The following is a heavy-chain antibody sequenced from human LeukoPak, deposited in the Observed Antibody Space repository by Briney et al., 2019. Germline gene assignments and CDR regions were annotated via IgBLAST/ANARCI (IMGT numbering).Heavy chain of an antibody. J-gene: IGHJ6*02. CDR2: IYPGDSDT. V-gene: IGHV5-51*01. CDR3: ARQIHTMVQAQIAYGMDV. Sequence: GESLKISCKGSGYSFTSYWIGWVRQMPGKGLEWMGIIYPGDSDTRYSPSFQGQVTISADKPISTAYLQWSSLKASDTAMYYCARQIHTMVQAQIAYGMDVWGQGTTVTVSS. D-gene: IGHD3-10*01. CDR1: GYSFTSYW.